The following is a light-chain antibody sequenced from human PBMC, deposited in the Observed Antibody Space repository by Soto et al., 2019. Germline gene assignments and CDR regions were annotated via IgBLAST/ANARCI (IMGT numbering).Light chain of an antibody. Sequence: DIQLTQSPSFLSASVGDRVTITCRASQGISRFLAWYQQKPGKAPDLLIYAASSLQTGVPSRFSGSGYGTEFTLTISSLQPEDSATYYCQQFDHFPRTFGQGTKLDIK. V-gene: IGKV1-9*01. J-gene: IGKJ2*01. CDR1: QGISRF. CDR2: AAS. CDR3: QQFDHFPRT.